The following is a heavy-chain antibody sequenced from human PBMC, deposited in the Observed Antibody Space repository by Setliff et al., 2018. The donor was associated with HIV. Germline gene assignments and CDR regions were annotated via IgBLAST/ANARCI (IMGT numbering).Heavy chain of an antibody. CDR3: AIESGGAAFES. CDR1: GFTFSRYG. Sequence: GESLKISCAASGFTFSRYGVHWVRQAPGKGLEWVARMRSKIDGETTDYAAPVRGRFTISRDDSKRTLYLQMNSLKSEDSALYYCAIESGGAAFESWGQGTMVTVSS. V-gene: IGHV3-15*01. CDR2: MRSKIDGETT. J-gene: IGHJ3*02. D-gene: IGHD1-26*01.